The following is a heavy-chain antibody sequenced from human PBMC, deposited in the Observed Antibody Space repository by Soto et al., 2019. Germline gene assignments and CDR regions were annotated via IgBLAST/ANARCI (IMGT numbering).Heavy chain of an antibody. Sequence: ASVKVSCKASGYSFTNNDVSWVRQATGQGLEWMGWMNPGSGDTGYAQKFQGRVTMSRDISIATAYMELSSLRSDDTAIYYCARMATFGSLNWFDPWGQGTLVTVSS. J-gene: IGHJ5*02. CDR3: ARMATFGSLNWFDP. CDR2: MNPGSGDT. V-gene: IGHV1-8*01. CDR1: GYSFTNND. D-gene: IGHD3-16*01.